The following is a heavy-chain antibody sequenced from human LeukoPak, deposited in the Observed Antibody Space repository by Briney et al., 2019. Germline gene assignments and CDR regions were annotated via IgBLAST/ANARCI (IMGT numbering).Heavy chain of an antibody. CDR1: GFTFSSYW. CDR2: INSDGSTT. J-gene: IGHJ5*02. Sequence: GGSLRLSRAASGFTFSSYWMHWVRQAPGKGLVWVSRINSDGSTTNYADSVKGRFTISRDNAENTLYLQMNSLRVEGTAVYYCARRVSATRWFDPWGQGTLVTVSS. D-gene: IGHD2-15*01. CDR3: ARRVSATRWFDP. V-gene: IGHV3-74*01.